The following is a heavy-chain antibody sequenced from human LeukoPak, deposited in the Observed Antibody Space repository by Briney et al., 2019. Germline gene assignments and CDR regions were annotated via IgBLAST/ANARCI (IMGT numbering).Heavy chain of an antibody. CDR1: GFTFSSYA. Sequence: GRSLRLSCAASGFTFSSYAMHWVRQAPGKGLEWVAAISYDGSNKYYADSVKGRFTISRDNSKNTLYLQMNSLRAEDTAVYYCARVIAAAGTTHDYWGQGTLVTVSS. V-gene: IGHV3-30*01. J-gene: IGHJ4*02. D-gene: IGHD6-13*01. CDR2: ISYDGSNK. CDR3: ARVIAAAGTTHDY.